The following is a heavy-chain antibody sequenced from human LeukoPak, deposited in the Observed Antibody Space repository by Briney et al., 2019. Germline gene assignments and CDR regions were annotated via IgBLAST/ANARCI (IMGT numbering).Heavy chain of an antibody. V-gene: IGHV3-23*01. J-gene: IGHJ6*02. Sequence: GGSLRLSCTAPGFTFSSYPMGWVRQAPGKGLEWVSAISDGGDRTYYADSVKGRFTVSRDNSNFMLYLHMTSLRVEDTAIYYCARDPLRFLEWLNGVDVWGQGTTVTVSS. CDR1: GFTFSSYP. CDR3: ARDPLRFLEWLNGVDV. CDR2: ISDGGDRT. D-gene: IGHD3-3*01.